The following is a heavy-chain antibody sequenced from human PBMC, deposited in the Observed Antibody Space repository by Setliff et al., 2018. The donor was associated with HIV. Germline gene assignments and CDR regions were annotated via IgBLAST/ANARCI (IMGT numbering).Heavy chain of an antibody. V-gene: IGHV1-69*13. CDR1: GGTFSSFA. D-gene: IGHD6-19*01. CDR3: ARDGLLVAGIRFDY. CDR2: IIPIFGTT. Sequence: SVKVSCKISGGTFSSFALSWVRQAPGQGLEWMGGIIPIFGTTNYAQKFQGRVTITADESTGTAYMDLSSLRSGDTAVYYCARDGLLVAGIRFDYWGQGTQVTVSS. J-gene: IGHJ4*02.